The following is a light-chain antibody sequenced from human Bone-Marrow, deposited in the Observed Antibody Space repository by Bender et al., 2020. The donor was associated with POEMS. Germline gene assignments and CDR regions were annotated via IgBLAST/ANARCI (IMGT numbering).Light chain of an antibody. CDR3: AVWDDSLNGWV. V-gene: IGLV2-8*01. Sequence: QSVLTQPPSASASPGQSVTISCTGTNSDIGAYDFVSWYQQHPDKAPKLLIYSSHRRPSEVPDRFSGSRSGTSASLAISGLQSEDEADYYCAVWDDSLNGWVFGGGTKLTVL. CDR2: SSH. J-gene: IGLJ3*02. CDR1: NSDIGAYDF.